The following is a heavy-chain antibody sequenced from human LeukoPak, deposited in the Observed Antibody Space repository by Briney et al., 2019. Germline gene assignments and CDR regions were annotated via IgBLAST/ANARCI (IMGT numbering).Heavy chain of an antibody. J-gene: IGHJ6*03. Sequence: SETLSLTCTVSGGSISSYYWSWIRQPPGKGLEWIGYIYYSGSTNYNPSLKSRVTISVDTSKNQFSLKMSSVTAADTAVYYCARYYSLYYYMDVWGKGTTVTVSS. CDR3: ARYYSLYYYMDV. CDR1: GGSISSYY. CDR2: IYYSGST. V-gene: IGHV4-59*08. D-gene: IGHD3-10*01.